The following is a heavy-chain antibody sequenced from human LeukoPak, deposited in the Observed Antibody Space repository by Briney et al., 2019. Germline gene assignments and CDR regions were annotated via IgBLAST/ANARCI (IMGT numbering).Heavy chain of an antibody. J-gene: IGHJ4*02. V-gene: IGHV1-2*02. CDR1: GYSFTVHY. CDR2: IKPDSGAT. D-gene: IGHD4/OR15-4a*01. Sequence: RASVKVSCKTSGYSFTVHYLHWLRQAPGQGLEWMGWIKPDSGATTFAQNFQGRVTMTSDTSINTAYVELSSLTSDDTAMYYCARDHDYGPDYWGQGTLVTVSA. CDR3: ARDHDYGPDY.